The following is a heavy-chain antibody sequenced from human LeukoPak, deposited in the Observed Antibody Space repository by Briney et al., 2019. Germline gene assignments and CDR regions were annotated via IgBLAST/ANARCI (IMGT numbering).Heavy chain of an antibody. Sequence: GASVTVSCKASGYTFTGYYMHWVRQAPGQGLEWMGWINPNSGGTNYAQKFQGRVTMTRDTSITTAYMELSSLRSDDTAVYFCALTNWNARDMVDHWGQGTLVTISS. J-gene: IGHJ4*02. D-gene: IGHD1-1*01. CDR1: GYTFTGYY. CDR2: INPNSGGT. CDR3: ALTNWNARDMVDH. V-gene: IGHV1-2*02.